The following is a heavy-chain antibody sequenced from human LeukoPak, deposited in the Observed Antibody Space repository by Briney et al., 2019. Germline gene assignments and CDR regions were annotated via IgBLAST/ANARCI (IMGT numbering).Heavy chain of an antibody. Sequence: SETLSLTCTVSGGSISSSRYYWGWIRQPPGKGLEWIGSIYYSGSTYYNPSLKSRVTISVDTSKNQFSLKLSSVTAADTAVYYCAREGIAAAGPFDYWGQGTLVTVSS. V-gene: IGHV4-39*07. CDR3: AREGIAAAGPFDY. J-gene: IGHJ4*02. CDR1: GGSISSSRYY. D-gene: IGHD6-13*01. CDR2: IYYSGST.